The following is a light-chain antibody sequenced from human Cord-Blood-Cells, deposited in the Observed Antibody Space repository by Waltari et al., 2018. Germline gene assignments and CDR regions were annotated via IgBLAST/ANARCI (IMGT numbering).Light chain of an antibody. CDR2: AAS. CDR3: QQSYSTPIT. V-gene: IGKV1-39*01. Sequence: DIQMTQSPSSLSASVGDRVTITCRASQSISSYLNWYQQKPGKAPKIRIYAASSLQSGVPSRVSGSGSGTDFTLTISSLQPEDFATYDCQQSYSTPITVGQGTRLEIK. CDR1: QSISSY. J-gene: IGKJ5*01.